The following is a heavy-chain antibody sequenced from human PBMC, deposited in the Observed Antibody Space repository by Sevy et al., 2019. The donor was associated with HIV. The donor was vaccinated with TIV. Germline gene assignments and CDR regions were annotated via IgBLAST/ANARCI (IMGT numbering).Heavy chain of an antibody. CDR2: INPNSGGT. CDR3: ARSGIAAAGTVDY. D-gene: IGHD6-13*01. Sequence: ASVKVSCKASGYTFTGYYMHWVRQAPGQGLEWMGWINPNSGGTNYAQKFQGWVTMTRDTSIRTAYMELSRLRSDDTAVYYCARSGIAAAGTVDYWGQGTLVTVSS. V-gene: IGHV1-2*04. J-gene: IGHJ4*02. CDR1: GYTFTGYY.